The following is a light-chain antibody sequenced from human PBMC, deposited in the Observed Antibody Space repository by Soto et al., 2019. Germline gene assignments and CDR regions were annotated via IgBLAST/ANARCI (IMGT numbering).Light chain of an antibody. V-gene: IGKV3-11*01. CDR1: QSVGVS. CDR3: QQRSDWPPTWT. J-gene: IGKJ1*01. Sequence: EIVLAPSPGTLSLSPGDTATLSCRASQSVGVSLAWYQQKPGQPPRLLVYDVSNRATGIPARFSGSGSETDFTLTISTLEPEDFAVYYCQQRSDWPPTWTFGQGTKVDI. CDR2: DVS.